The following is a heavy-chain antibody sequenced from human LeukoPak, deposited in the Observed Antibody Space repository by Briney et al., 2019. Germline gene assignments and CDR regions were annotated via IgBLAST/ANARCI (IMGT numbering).Heavy chain of an antibody. CDR2: ISAYNGNT. Sequence: ASVKVSCKASGYTFTSYGISWVRQAPGQGLEWMGWISAYNGNTNYAQKLQGRVTMTTDTSTSTAYMELSSLRSEDTAVYYCASVAVGVEMATPTGGYYFDYWGQGTLVTVSS. V-gene: IGHV1-18*01. CDR3: ASVAVGVEMATPTGGYYFDY. J-gene: IGHJ4*02. CDR1: GYTFTSYG. D-gene: IGHD5-24*01.